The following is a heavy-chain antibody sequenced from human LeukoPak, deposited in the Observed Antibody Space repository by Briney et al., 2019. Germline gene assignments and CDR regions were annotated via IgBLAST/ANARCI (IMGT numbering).Heavy chain of an antibody. V-gene: IGHV4-38-2*02. CDR2: IYHSGST. Sequence: PSETLSLTCTVSGYSISSGYYWGWIRQPPGKGLEWIGSIYHSGSTYYNPSLKSRVTISVDTSKNQFSLKLSSVTAADTAVYYCARDLGYTSDWYWGQGTLVTVSS. J-gene: IGHJ4*02. CDR1: GYSISSGYY. CDR3: ARDLGYTSDWY. D-gene: IGHD6-19*01.